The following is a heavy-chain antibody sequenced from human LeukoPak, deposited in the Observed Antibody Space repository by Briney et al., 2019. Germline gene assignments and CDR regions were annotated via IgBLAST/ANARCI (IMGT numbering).Heavy chain of an antibody. Sequence: ASVKVSCKASGGTFSSYEISWVRQAPGQGLEWMGGIIPMFGTAKYAQKFQGRVTITADKSTSTAYMELSSLRSDDTAVYYCAREPVLLWFGEFQAADYWGQGTLVTVSS. CDR1: GGTFSSYE. V-gene: IGHV1-69*06. D-gene: IGHD3-10*01. J-gene: IGHJ4*02. CDR3: AREPVLLWFGEFQAADY. CDR2: IIPMFGTA.